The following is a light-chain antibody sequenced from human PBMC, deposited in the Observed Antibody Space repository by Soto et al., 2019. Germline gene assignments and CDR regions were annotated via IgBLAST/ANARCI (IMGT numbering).Light chain of an antibody. CDR1: QGISSY. J-gene: IGKJ1*01. CDR2: AAS. V-gene: IGKV1-8*01. CDR3: QQYYSYPRT. Sequence: AIRMTQSPSSLSASTGDRVTITCRASQGISSYLAWYQQKPGKAPKLLIYAASTLQSGVPSRFSGSGSGTDFTLTINCLQYEDFATYYCQQYYSYPRTFGQGTKVDIK.